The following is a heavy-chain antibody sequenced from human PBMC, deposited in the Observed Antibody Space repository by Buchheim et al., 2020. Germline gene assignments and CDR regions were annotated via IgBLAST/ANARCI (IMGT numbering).Heavy chain of an antibody. D-gene: IGHD1-26*01. CDR2: ITSTSSAL. CDR1: GFTFSSYA. J-gene: IGHJ5*02. CDR3: ARLVGATDWFDP. V-gene: IGHV3-48*04. Sequence: EVQLLESGGGLVQPGGSLRLSCAASGFTFSSYAMSWVRQAPGKGLEWISYITSTSSALLYADSVKGRFTISRDNAKNSLYLQMNSLRVEDTAIYYCARLVGATDWFDPWGQGTL.